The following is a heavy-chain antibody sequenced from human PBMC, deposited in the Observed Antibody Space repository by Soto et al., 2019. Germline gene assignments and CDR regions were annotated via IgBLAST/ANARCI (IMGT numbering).Heavy chain of an antibody. J-gene: IGHJ4*02. CDR1: GFTFSDYY. CDR2: ISSSGSSI. CDR3: ARPPFYYDSIYSGY. Sequence: GGSLRLSCAASGFTFSDYYMSWIRQAPGKGLEWVSYISSSGSSIYYADSVKGRFTISRDNAKNSLYLQMNSLRAEDTAVYYFARPPFYYDSIYSGYWGKETLVTVS. D-gene: IGHD3-22*01. V-gene: IGHV3-11*01.